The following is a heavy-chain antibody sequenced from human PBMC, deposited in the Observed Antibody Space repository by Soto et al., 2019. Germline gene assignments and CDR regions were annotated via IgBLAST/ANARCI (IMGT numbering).Heavy chain of an antibody. D-gene: IGHD3-16*01. V-gene: IGHV5-51*01. Sequence: PGESLKISCKGSGYRFNNYWIGWVRQVPGKGLDWIGMIYPGDSDTTYSPSFQGQVTMSADKSTSTAYLEWSSLKASDTATYYCARQGSNGAYVYFPMDVWGQGTTGTVSS. CDR2: IYPGDSDT. CDR1: GYRFNNYW. J-gene: IGHJ6*02. CDR3: ARQGSNGAYVYFPMDV.